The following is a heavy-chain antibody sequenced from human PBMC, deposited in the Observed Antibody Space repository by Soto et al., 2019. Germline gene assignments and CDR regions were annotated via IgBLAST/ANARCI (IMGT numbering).Heavy chain of an antibody. Sequence: QVQLQESGPGLVKPSETLSLTCTVSGGSISSYYWSWIRQPPGKGLEWIGYIYYSGSTNYNPSLKSRVTISVDTSQDQFSLKLSSVTAAYTAVYYCARGGYDWSFDYWGQGTLVTVSS. D-gene: IGHD5-12*01. J-gene: IGHJ4*02. CDR2: IYYSGST. CDR3: ARGGYDWSFDY. CDR1: GGSISSYY. V-gene: IGHV4-59*01.